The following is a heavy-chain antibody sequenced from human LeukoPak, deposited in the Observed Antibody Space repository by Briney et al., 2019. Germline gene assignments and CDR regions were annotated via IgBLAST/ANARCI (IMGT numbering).Heavy chain of an antibody. D-gene: IGHD1-1*01. V-gene: IGHV1-2*02. J-gene: IGHJ4*02. CDR2: INPNSGGT. CDR1: GYIFTGYY. CDR3: AKVDNWKYGHHDF. Sequence: ASVKVSCKASGYIFTGYYMHWVRQAPGQGLEWMGWINPNSGGTDYAQKFQGRVTMTRDTSISTAYMELSRLRSDDTAVYYCAKVDNWKYGHHDFWGQGTLVTVSS.